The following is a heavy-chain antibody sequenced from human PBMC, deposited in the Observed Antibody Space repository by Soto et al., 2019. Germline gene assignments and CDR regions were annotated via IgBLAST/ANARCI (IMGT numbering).Heavy chain of an antibody. Sequence: PGAALVCASRITSAATLTHPAHSVKRRFTTSRDTAKTTLYLQMNSLRVEDTAVYYCAAWTTGHDSALDYWGQGTLVTVSS. CDR2: ITSAATLT. CDR3: AAWTTGHDSALDY. D-gene: IGHD3-10*01. V-gene: IGHV3-74*01. J-gene: IGHJ4*02.